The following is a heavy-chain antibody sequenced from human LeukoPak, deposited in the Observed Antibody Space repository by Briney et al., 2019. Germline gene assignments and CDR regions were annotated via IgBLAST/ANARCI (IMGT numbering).Heavy chain of an antibody. CDR2: IYYSGST. V-gene: IGHV4-39*02. J-gene: IGHJ4*02. D-gene: IGHD3-16*01. CDR1: GGSISSSSYY. CDR3: AKDYGGVMNF. Sequence: SETLSLTCTVSGGSISSSSYYWGWIRQPPGKGLEWIGSIYYSGSTYYNPSLKSRVTISVDTSKNQFSLKLSSVTAADTAVYYCAKDYGGVMNFWGQGTLVTVSS.